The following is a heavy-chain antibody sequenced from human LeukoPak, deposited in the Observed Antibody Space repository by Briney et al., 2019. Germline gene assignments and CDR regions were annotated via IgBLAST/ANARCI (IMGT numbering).Heavy chain of an antibody. J-gene: IGHJ4*02. CDR3: ARSRSGSYYSFLLHY. Sequence: SETLSLTCTVSGGSISSSSYYWGWIRQPPGKGLEWIGSIYYSGSTYYNPSLKSRVTISVDTSKNQFSLKLSSVTAADTAVYYCARSRSGSYYSFLLHYWGQGTLVTVSS. CDR2: IYYSGST. D-gene: IGHD1-26*01. CDR1: GGSISSSSYY. V-gene: IGHV4-39*07.